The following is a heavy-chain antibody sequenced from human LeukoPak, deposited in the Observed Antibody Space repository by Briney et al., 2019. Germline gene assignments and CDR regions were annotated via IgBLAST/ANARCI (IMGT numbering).Heavy chain of an antibody. D-gene: IGHD3-16*02. CDR2: IWYDGSSK. CDR1: GFTFSSYG. J-gene: IGHJ4*02. Sequence: GRSLKLSCAASGFTFSSYGMHWVRQAPGKGLEWVALIWYDGSSKHYADSVRGRFTISRDNSKNTLYLQMNSLRAEDTAVYYCARDFELSHWGQGTLVTVSS. CDR3: ARDFELSH. V-gene: IGHV3-33*01.